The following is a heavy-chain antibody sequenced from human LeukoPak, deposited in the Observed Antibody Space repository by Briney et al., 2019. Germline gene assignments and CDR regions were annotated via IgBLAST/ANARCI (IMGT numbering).Heavy chain of an antibody. CDR1: GGSINSYY. CDR3: ARYGCTVFDI. V-gene: IGHV4-4*07. J-gene: IGHJ3*02. Sequence: PSETLSLTCSVSGGSINSYYWSWIRQPAGKGLEWIGRIYSSGSTNYNPSLKSRVTMSVDTSKNQFSLKLSSVTAADTAVYYCARYGCTVFDIWGRGTMVTVSS. CDR2: IYSSGST. D-gene: IGHD2-2*03.